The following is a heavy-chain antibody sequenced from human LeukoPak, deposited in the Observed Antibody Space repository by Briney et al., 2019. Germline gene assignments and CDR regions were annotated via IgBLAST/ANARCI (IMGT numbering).Heavy chain of an antibody. J-gene: IGHJ4*02. V-gene: IGHV3-30*19. CDR1: GFTFSSYG. CDR2: ISYDGSNK. Sequence: HPGGSLRLSCAASGFTFSSYGMHWVRQAPGKGLEWVAVISYDGSNKYYADSVKGRFTISRDNSKNTLYLQMNSLRAEDTAVYYCARESVGATPPAFDYWGQGTLVTVSS. CDR3: ARESVGATPPAFDY. D-gene: IGHD1-26*01.